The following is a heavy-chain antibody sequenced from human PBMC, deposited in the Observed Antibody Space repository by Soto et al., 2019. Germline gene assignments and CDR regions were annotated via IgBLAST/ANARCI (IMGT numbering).Heavy chain of an antibody. CDR2: IYYSGSS. D-gene: IGHD6-6*01. Sequence: QLQLQESGPGLVKPSDSLSLTCAVSGASISSCNTYWGWIRQPHGQGLEGIGNIYYSGSSSSDPSLKSRVTRSVDTAKNQFSLKLNSVTAADPAVYYWARQGEAARREIDYWGQGTLVSVAS. CDR1: GASISSCNTY. J-gene: IGHJ4*02. CDR3: ARQGEAARREIDY. V-gene: IGHV4-39*01.